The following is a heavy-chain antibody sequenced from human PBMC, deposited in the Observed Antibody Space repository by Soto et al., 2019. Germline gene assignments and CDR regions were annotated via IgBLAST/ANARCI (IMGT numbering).Heavy chain of an antibody. D-gene: IGHD6-6*01. CDR1: GYTFTSYD. Sequence: QVQLVQSGAEVTKPGASVKVSCKASGYTFTSYDINWVRQATGQGPEWMGWMNPDSGHTGYARKFRVRSPMTRNTSITTAYMELPSLRSDDTAMYSCARGRVRYSISNYFDPWCRATVVTVSS. CDR2: MNPDSGHT. J-gene: IGHJ5*02. CDR3: ARGRVRYSISNYFDP. V-gene: IGHV1-8*02.